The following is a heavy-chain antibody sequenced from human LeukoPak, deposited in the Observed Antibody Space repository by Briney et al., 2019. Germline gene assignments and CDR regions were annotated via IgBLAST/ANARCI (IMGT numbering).Heavy chain of an antibody. V-gene: IGHV4-39*01. CDR2: IYYSGST. J-gene: IGHJ4*02. CDR1: GGSISSSSYY. D-gene: IGHD3-10*01. Sequence: PSETLSLTCTVSGGSISSSSYYWGWIRQPPGKGLEWVGSIYYSGSTYYNPSLKSRVTISADTSKNQVSLRLSSVTAADTAVYYCARHVHYYGSGSLDYWGQGTLVTASS. CDR3: ARHVHYYGSGSLDY.